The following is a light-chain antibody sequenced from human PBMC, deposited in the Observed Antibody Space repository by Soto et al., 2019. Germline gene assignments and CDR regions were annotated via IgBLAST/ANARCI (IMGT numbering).Light chain of an antibody. CDR3: RSYSISTAYL. V-gene: IGLV2-14*01. CDR1: ISDVRGYNY. Sequence: QSLLTQPASVSGSPGQSITISCTGTISDVRGYNYVSWYQLHPGKAPKLMVFEVSNRPSGVSYRFSGSKSGNTASLTISGLQAEDEADYFCRSYSISTAYLFGTGTKVTVL. J-gene: IGLJ1*01. CDR2: EVS.